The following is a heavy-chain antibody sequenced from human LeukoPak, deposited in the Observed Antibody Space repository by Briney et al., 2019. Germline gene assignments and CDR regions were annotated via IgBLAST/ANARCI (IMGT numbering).Heavy chain of an antibody. Sequence: SGTLSLTCAVSGGSISSSNWWSWVRQPPGKGLEWIGEIYHSGSTNYNPSLKSRVTISVDKSKNQFSLKLSSVTAADTAVYYCARAADTAGFRYYFDYWGQGTLVTVSS. V-gene: IGHV4-4*02. CDR1: GGSISSSNW. D-gene: IGHD1-14*01. CDR3: ARAADTAGFRYYFDY. CDR2: IYHSGST. J-gene: IGHJ4*02.